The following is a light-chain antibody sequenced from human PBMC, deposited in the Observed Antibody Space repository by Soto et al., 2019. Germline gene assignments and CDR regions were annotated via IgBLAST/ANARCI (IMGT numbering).Light chain of an antibody. Sequence: EIIMTQSPATLSVSPGERATLSCRASQSIVSDLAWYQQKPGQAPRLLIYGASTRASDIPPRFSGSGSGTEFTLTSSSLQPEDVAVYFCKQYNPGPLCLGRGTRQEI. V-gene: IGKV3-15*01. CDR1: QSIVSD. CDR3: KQYNPGPLC. CDR2: GAS. J-gene: IGKJ2*03.